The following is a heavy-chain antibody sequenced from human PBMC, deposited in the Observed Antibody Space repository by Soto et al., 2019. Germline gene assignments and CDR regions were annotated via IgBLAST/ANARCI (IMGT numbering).Heavy chain of an antibody. V-gene: IGHV4-59*01. J-gene: IGHJ6*02. Sequence: SEALSLTCTASGGSIIRYYWSWIREPPGKGLEWIGYVSYSGSTNYNPSRKSRVTISVDTSKNQFSPKLSSVTAADTAVYYCAKDAMTKVIPYNDAMDVWGQGTTVP. CDR2: VSYSGST. D-gene: IGHD4-17*01. CDR1: GGSIIRYY. CDR3: AKDAMTKVIPYNDAMDV.